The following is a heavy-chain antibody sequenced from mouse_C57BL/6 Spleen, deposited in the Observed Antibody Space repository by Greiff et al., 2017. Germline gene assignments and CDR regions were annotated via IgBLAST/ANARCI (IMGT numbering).Heavy chain of an antibody. Sequence: EVKLQQSGPELVKPGASVKISCKASGYSFTDYNMNWVKQSNGKSLEWIGVINPNYGTTSYNQKFKGKATLTVDQSSSTAYMQLNSLTSEDSAVYYCASLNYYGSRPYYYAMDYWGQGTSVTVSS. CDR2: INPNYGTT. D-gene: IGHD1-1*01. CDR3: ASLNYYGSRPYYYAMDY. J-gene: IGHJ4*01. CDR1: GYSFTDYN. V-gene: IGHV1-39*01.